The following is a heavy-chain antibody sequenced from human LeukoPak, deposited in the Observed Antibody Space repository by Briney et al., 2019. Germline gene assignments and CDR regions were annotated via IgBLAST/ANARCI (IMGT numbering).Heavy chain of an antibody. J-gene: IGHJ6*02. V-gene: IGHV4-34*01. CDR1: GGSFSGYY. Sequence: SETLSLTCAVYGGSFSGYYWSWIRQPPGKGLEWIGEINHSGSTNYNPSPKSRVTISVDTSKNQFSLKLSSVTAADTAVYYCAREDGGDCYHPTRCDYYYGMDVWGQGTTVTVSS. CDR2: INHSGST. D-gene: IGHD2-21*02. CDR3: AREDGGDCYHPTRCDYYYGMDV.